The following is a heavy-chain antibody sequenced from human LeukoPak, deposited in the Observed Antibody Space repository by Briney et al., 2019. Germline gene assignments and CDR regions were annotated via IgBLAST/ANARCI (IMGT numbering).Heavy chain of an antibody. CDR1: GFTVGNNF. V-gene: IGHV3-23*01. J-gene: IGHJ4*02. D-gene: IGHD2-15*01. CDR2: ISGSGGST. Sequence: GGSLRLSCAASGFTVGNNFMSWVRQAPGKGLEWVSAISGSGGSTYYADSVKGRFTISRDNSKNTLYLQMNSLRAEDTAVHYCAKGYCSGGSCRLIFDYWGQGTLVTVSS. CDR3: AKGYCSGGSCRLIFDY.